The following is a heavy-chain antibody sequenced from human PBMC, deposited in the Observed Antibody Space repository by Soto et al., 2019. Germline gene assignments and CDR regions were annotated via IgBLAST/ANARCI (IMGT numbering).Heavy chain of an antibody. D-gene: IGHD2-2*01. CDR3: ARDERGTCTSTSCYYFDY. Sequence: ASVKVSCKASGYTFARYGISWVRQAPGQGLEWVAWTSGNNDDTNFAQKFQGRVSLTTDPSTGTAYMELRSLRYDDTAVYYCARDERGTCTSTSCYYFDYWGQGTLVTVSS. CDR2: TSGNNDDT. J-gene: IGHJ4*02. V-gene: IGHV1-18*04. CDR1: GYTFARYG.